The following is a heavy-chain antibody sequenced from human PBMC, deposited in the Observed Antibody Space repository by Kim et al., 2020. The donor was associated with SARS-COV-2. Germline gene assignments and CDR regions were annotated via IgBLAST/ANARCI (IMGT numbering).Heavy chain of an antibody. V-gene: IGHV3-7*01. Sequence: GGSLRLSCAASGFTFSSYWMSWVRQAPGKGLEWVANIKEDGSEKYYVDSVKGRFTISRDNAKNSLDLQMNSLRGEDTAVYYCARDGSGSDWYYNVMDVWGHGTTVTVSS. CDR2: IKEDGSEK. CDR3: ARDGSGSDWYYNVMDV. J-gene: IGHJ6*01. CDR1: GFTFSSYW. D-gene: IGHD6-19*01.